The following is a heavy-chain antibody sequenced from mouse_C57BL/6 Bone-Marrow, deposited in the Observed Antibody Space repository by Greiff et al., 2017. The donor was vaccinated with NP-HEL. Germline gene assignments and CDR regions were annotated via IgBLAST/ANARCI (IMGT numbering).Heavy chain of an antibody. J-gene: IGHJ1*03. CDR3: TSYYGSSWGYFDV. Sequence: EVQLQQSGTVLARPGASVKMSCKTSGYTFTSYWMHWVKQRPGPGLEWIGAIYPGNSDTSYNQKFKGKAKLTAVTSASTAYMELSSLTNEDSAVYYCTSYYGSSWGYFDVWGTGTTVTVSS. V-gene: IGHV1-5*01. CDR2: IYPGNSDT. CDR1: GYTFTSYW. D-gene: IGHD1-1*01.